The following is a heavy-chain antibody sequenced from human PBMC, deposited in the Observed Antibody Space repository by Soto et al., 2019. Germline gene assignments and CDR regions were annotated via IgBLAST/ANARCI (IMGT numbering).Heavy chain of an antibody. CDR2: ISAYNGNT. CDR1: GYTFTSYG. CDR3: ARGRVITMVRGVITDYFDY. Sequence: ASVKVSCKASGYTFTSYGISWVRQAPGQGLEWMGWISAYNGNTNYAQKLQGRVTMTTDTSTSTAYMELRSLRSDDTAVYYCARGRVITMVRGVITDYFDYWGQGTLVTVS. D-gene: IGHD3-10*01. J-gene: IGHJ4*02. V-gene: IGHV1-18*01.